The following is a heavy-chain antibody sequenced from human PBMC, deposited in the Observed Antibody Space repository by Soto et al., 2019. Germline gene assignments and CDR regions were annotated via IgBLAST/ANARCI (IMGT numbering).Heavy chain of an antibody. D-gene: IGHD5-12*01. CDR1: GLTFRAFS. Sequence: EVQLLESGGGLVQPGGSLRLSCAASGLTFRAFSMSWVRQPPGKGLEWVSGISGSGGSTYYADSVKGRFTISRDSSSNTQYLQMSSLRAEDTAVYYCAKSRGDSWYLYYYDYWGQGTLVTVSS. CDR2: ISGSGGST. J-gene: IGHJ4*02. CDR3: AKSRGDSWYLYYYDY. V-gene: IGHV3-23*01.